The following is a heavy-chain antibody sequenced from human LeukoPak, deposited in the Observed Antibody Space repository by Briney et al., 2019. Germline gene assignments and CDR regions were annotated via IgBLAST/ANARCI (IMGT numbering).Heavy chain of an antibody. CDR2: ISYDGSNK. V-gene: IGHV3-30*18. CDR1: GFTFSSYG. J-gene: IGHJ4*02. Sequence: GGSLRLSCAASGFTFSSYGMHWVRQAPGKGLEWVAVISYDGSNKYYADSVKGRFTISRDNSKNTLYLQMNSLRAEDTAVYYCAKEILGYCSSTSCTLDYWGQGTLVIVSS. D-gene: IGHD2-2*01. CDR3: AKEILGYCSSTSCTLDY.